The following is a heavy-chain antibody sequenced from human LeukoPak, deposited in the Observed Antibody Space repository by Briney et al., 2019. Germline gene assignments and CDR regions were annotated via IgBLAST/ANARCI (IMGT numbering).Heavy chain of an antibody. CDR2: IYSGGST. CDR3: ATKSYYDFWSTHAFDI. J-gene: IGHJ3*02. CDR1: GFTVSSNY. Sequence: PGGSLRLSCAASGFTVSSNYMSWVRQAPGKGLEWVSVIYSGGSTYYADSVKGRFTISRDNSKNTLYLQMNSLRAEDTAVYYCATKSYYDFWSTHAFDIWGQGTMVTVSS. D-gene: IGHD3-3*01. V-gene: IGHV3-53*01.